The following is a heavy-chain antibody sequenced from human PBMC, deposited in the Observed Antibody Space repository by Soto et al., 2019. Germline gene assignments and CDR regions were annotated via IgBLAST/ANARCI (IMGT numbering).Heavy chain of an antibody. V-gene: IGHV3-21*01. Sequence: GGSLRLSCAASGFTFSSYSMNWVRQAPGKGLEWVSSISSSSSYIYYADSVKGRFTISRDDAKNSLYLQMNSLRAEDTAVYYCARDSRKGIAAAGTFDYWGQGTLVTVS. CDR2: ISSSSSYI. J-gene: IGHJ4*02. D-gene: IGHD6-13*01. CDR1: GFTFSSYS. CDR3: ARDSRKGIAAAGTFDY.